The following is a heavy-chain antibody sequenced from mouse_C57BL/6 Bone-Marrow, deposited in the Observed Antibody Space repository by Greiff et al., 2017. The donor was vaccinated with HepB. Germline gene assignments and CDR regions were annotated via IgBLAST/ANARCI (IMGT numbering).Heavy chain of an antibody. Sequence: QVQLQQSGAELVRPGTSVKVSCKASGYAFTNYLIEWVKQRPGQGLEWIGVINPGGGGTNYNEKFKGKATLTADKSSSTAYMQLSSLTSEDSAVYFSARWTTVYWYFDVWGTGTTVTVSS. V-gene: IGHV1-54*01. D-gene: IGHD1-1*01. CDR3: ARWTTVYWYFDV. J-gene: IGHJ1*03. CDR2: INPGGGGT. CDR1: GYAFTNYL.